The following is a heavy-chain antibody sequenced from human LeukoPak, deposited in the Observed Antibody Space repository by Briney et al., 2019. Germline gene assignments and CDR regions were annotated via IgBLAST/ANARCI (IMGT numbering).Heavy chain of an antibody. Sequence: SETLSLTCAVSGGSISSSNWWTWVRPPPGKGLEWIGDIYHSGSTNYNPSLSSRLTISVDKSKHQFSLKLTSVTAADTAVYYCARSTGYFDCWGQGTLVTVSS. CDR3: ARSTGYFDC. V-gene: IGHV4-4*02. CDR1: GGSISSSNW. D-gene: IGHD3-22*01. J-gene: IGHJ4*02. CDR2: IYHSGST.